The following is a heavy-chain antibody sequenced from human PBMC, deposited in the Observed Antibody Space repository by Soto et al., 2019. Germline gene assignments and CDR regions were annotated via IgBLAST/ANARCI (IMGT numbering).Heavy chain of an antibody. J-gene: IGHJ6*02. CDR3: VRDFVSSSAGGMDV. CDR2: IYSGGVT. V-gene: IGHV3-53*01. D-gene: IGHD6-6*01. Sequence: EVQLVESGGGLIQPGGSLRLSCAASGFTVSSNYMSWVRQAPGKGLEWVSVIYSGGVTFYADSVKGRFTITRENSKNTLYLPRNNRRGEDTAVYYCVRDFVSSSAGGMDVWGQGTTVTVSS. CDR1: GFTVSSNY.